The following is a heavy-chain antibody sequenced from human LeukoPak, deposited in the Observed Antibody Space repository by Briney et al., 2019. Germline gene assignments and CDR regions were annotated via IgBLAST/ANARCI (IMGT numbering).Heavy chain of an antibody. CDR3: AKKIIAARPHYYYYYGMDV. V-gene: IGHV3-23*01. D-gene: IGHD6-6*01. CDR2: ISGSGGST. J-gene: IGHJ6*02. CDR1: GFTFSSYA. Sequence: GGSLRLSCAASGFTFSSYAKSWVRQAPGKGLEWVSAISGSGGSTYYADSVKGRFTISRDNSKNTLYLQMNSLRAEDTAVYYCAKKIIAARPHYYYYYGMDVWGQGTTVTVSS.